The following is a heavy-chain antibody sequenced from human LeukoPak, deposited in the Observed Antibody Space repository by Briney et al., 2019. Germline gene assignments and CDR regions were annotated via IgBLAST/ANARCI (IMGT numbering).Heavy chain of an antibody. CDR3: ARISSGYYYHFDY. J-gene: IGHJ4*02. CDR2: ISYSGST. V-gene: IGHV4-39*01. D-gene: IGHD3-22*01. CDR1: GGSVSSSSYY. Sequence: PETLSLTCTVSGGSVSSSSYYWGWIRQPPGKGLEWIGSISYSGSTYYNPSLKSRVTISVDTSKIQFSLKLSSVTAADTAVYYCARISSGYYYHFDYWGQGTLVTVSS.